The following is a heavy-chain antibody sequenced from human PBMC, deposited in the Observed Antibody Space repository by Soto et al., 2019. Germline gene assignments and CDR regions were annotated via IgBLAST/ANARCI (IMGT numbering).Heavy chain of an antibody. CDR3: AKASWFGELLFSDY. D-gene: IGHD3-10*01. CDR2: ISGSGGST. J-gene: IGHJ4*02. CDR1: GFTFSSYA. Sequence: GGSLRLSCAASGFTFSSYAMSWVRQAPGKGLEWVSAISGSGGSTYYADSVKGRFTISRDNSKNTLYLQMNSLRAEDTAVYYCAKASWFGELLFSDYWGQGTLVTVSS. V-gene: IGHV3-23*01.